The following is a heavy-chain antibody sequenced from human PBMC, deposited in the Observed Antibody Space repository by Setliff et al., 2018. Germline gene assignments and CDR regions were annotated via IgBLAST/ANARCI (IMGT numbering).Heavy chain of an antibody. CDR2: ISHNGRV. V-gene: IGHV4-34*01. Sequence: SETLSLTCDIHGGAVSGFYWSWIRQTPGKDLEWIGEISHNGRVSSSPSLKSRVTISVDRAKNHFSLKLTPVTAADTAMYYCARSRYYDSSGNNYGLDYWGQGTLVTVSS. J-gene: IGHJ4*02. CDR3: ARSRYYDSSGNNYGLDY. CDR1: GGAVSGFY. D-gene: IGHD3-22*01.